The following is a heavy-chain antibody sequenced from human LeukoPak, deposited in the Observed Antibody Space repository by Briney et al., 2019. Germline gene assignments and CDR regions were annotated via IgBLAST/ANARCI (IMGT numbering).Heavy chain of an antibody. V-gene: IGHV3-21*01. CDR2: ISSSSSYI. J-gene: IGHJ4*02. D-gene: IGHD5-12*01. CDR3: ARAIVATINPFDY. Sequence: GGSLILSCAASGFTFSSYSMNWVRQAPGKGLEWVSSISSSSSYIYYADSVKGRFTISRDNAKNPLYLQMNSLRAEDTAVYYCARAIVATINPFDYWGQGTLVTVSS. CDR1: GFTFSSYS.